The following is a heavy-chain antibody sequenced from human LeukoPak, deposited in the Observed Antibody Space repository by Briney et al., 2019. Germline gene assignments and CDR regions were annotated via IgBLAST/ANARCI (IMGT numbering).Heavy chain of an antibody. J-gene: IGHJ3*02. CDR3: ARPYSSSWYLGAFDI. D-gene: IGHD6-13*01. Sequence: PSETLSLTCTVSGGSISSSSYYWGWIRQPPGKGLEWIGSIYYSGSTNYNPSLKSRVTISVDTSKNQFSLKLSSVTAADTAVYYCARPYSSSWYLGAFDIWGQGTMVTVSS. CDR1: GGSISSSSYY. V-gene: IGHV4-39*07. CDR2: IYYSGST.